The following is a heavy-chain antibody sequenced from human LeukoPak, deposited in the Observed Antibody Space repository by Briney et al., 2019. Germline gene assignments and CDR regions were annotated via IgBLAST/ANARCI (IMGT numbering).Heavy chain of an antibody. CDR1: GFTFSTYT. D-gene: IGHD5-18*01. J-gene: IGHJ4*02. CDR2: ISTSSTYI. CDR3: ARDGYNSGYLIALDY. Sequence: GGSLRLSCAASGFTFSTYTMNWVRQAPGKGLEWVSSISTSSTYIYYADSVKGRFTISRDNAKNSLYLQMNSLRADDTAVYYCARDGYNSGYLIALDYWGQGTLLTVSS. V-gene: IGHV3-21*01.